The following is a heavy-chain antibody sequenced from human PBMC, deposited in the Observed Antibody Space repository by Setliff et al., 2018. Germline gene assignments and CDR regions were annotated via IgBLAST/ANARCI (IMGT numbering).Heavy chain of an antibody. D-gene: IGHD3-22*01. CDR2: TIPMFGTT. V-gene: IGHV1-69*05. CDR1: GGTFSSYG. Sequence: GASVKVSCKASGGTFSSYGISWVRQAPGQGLEWMGGTIPMFGTTNYARKFQGRVTIITDEFTSTAYMQLSSLGSEDTAVYYCVREGVDSRSSTDYRYYMDVWGKGTTVTVSS. J-gene: IGHJ6*03. CDR3: VREGVDSRSSTDYRYYMDV.